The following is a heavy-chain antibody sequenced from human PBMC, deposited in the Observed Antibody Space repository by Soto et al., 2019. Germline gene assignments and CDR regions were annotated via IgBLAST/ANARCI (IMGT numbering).Heavy chain of an antibody. CDR1: GGYISSAGSF. D-gene: IGHD5-12*01. CDR3: ARGYSRPDWFDS. V-gene: IGHV4-31*03. Sequence: QVQLQESGPGLMKPSQTLPLTCTVSGGYISSAGSFWSWVRQHPGKGLEWIGYMSHSETTHNNSSLKSRVTIPIDTSKNQFSLNLGSVTAADTAVYYCARGYSRPDWFDSWGPGTLVIVSS. J-gene: IGHJ5*01. CDR2: MSHSETT.